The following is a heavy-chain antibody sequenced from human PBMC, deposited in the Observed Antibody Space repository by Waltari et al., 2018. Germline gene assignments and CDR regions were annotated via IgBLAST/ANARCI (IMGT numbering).Heavy chain of an antibody. D-gene: IGHD1-1*01. CDR2: ITGSGGST. J-gene: IGHJ4*02. V-gene: IGHV3-23*01. Sequence: EVQLLESGGGLVQPGGSLRPPCAASGFTFASYTMNWVRQAPGKGLEWVSFITGSGGSTYYADSVKGRFTISRDNSKNTLHLQMNSLRAEDTAVYYCAKDATWSQFHAYWGQGILVTVSS. CDR1: GFTFASYT. CDR3: AKDATWSQFHAY.